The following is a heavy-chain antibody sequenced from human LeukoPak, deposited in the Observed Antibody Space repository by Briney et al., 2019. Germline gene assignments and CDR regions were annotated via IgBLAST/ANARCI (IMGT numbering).Heavy chain of an antibody. CDR1: GYTFTSYD. J-gene: IGHJ3*02. CDR3: ARVCGGDCYHYDAFDI. V-gene: IGHV1-8*01. Sequence: ASVKVSCKASGYTFTSYDINWVRQATGQGLEWMGWMNPNSGNTGYAQKFQGRVTITRNTSISTAYMALSSLRSADTAVYYCARVCGGDCYHYDAFDIWGQGTMVTVSS. D-gene: IGHD2-21*02. CDR2: MNPNSGNT.